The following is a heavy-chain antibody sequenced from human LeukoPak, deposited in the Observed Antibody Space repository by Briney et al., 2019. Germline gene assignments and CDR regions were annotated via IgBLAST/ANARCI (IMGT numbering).Heavy chain of an antibody. Sequence: SETLSLTCSVSGGSFSTYYWSWLRQPPGKGLEWIGYTSSYNPSLKSRVTISVDTSKNQFSLKLSSVTAADTAVYYCARHYGPWGQGTLVTVSS. CDR3: ARHYGP. V-gene: IGHV4-59*01. CDR2: TS. J-gene: IGHJ5*02. CDR1: GGSFSTYY. D-gene: IGHD3-16*01.